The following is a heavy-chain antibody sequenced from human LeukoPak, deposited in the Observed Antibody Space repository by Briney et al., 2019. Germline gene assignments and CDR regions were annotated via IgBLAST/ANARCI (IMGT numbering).Heavy chain of an antibody. D-gene: IGHD2-2*01. CDR3: ARGGKLEPTAMPT. CDR1: GFTFRIYW. J-gene: IGHJ5*02. V-gene: IGHV3-74*01. CDR2: INPDGSST. Sequence: GGSLRLSCVASGFTFRIYWMHWVRQVPGKGPVWLSRINPDGSSTTYADSVKGRFTISRDNAKNMLYLQINSLRVEDTAIYYRARGGKLEPTAMPTWGQGSLVVVSS.